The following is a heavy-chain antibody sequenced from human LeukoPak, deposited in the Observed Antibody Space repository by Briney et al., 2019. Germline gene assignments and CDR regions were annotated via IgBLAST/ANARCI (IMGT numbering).Heavy chain of an antibody. V-gene: IGHV4-59*01. CDR2: IYYSGST. Sequence: SETLSLTCTVSGGSINSYYWSWIRQPPGKGLEWIGYIYYSGSTNYNPSLKSRVTISVDTSKNQFSLKLSSVTAADTAVYYCAREGGSYSTFDYWGQGTLVTVSS. CDR1: GGSINSYY. J-gene: IGHJ4*02. D-gene: IGHD1-26*01. CDR3: AREGGSYSTFDY.